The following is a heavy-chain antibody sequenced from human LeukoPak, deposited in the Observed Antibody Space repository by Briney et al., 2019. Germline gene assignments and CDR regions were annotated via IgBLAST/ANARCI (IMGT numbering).Heavy chain of an antibody. Sequence: PGGSLRLSCAASGFTFSSYAMTWVRQAPGKGLEWVSAISGSGGSTYYADSVKGRFTISRDSSKNTLYLQMNSLRAEDTAAYYCAKDHPFDYYYDSSGYFLYWGQGTLVTVSS. J-gene: IGHJ4*02. D-gene: IGHD3-22*01. CDR1: GFTFSSYA. CDR2: ISGSGGST. CDR3: AKDHPFDYYYDSSGYFLY. V-gene: IGHV3-23*01.